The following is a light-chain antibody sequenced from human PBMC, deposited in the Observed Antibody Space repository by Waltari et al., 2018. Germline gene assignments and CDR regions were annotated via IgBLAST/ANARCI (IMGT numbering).Light chain of an antibody. CDR3: QQYDNWLGT. Sequence: EIVMTQSLATLSEFPGERVTLPCRASQSIRSNLAWYQHKPGQAPRLLIYGASTRATGIPARFSGSGSGTEFTLTISSLQSEDFAVYFCQQYDNWLGTFGQGTKVEIK. CDR1: QSIRSN. J-gene: IGKJ1*01. V-gene: IGKV3-15*01. CDR2: GAS.